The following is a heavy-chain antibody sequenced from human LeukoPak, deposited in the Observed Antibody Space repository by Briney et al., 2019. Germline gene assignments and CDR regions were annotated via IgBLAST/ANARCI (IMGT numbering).Heavy chain of an antibody. CDR3: AKDYGQWLGDGPKYYFDY. CDR1: GFSFSTYG. Sequence: PGGSLRPSCEASGFSFSTYGMNWVRQVPGKGLEWVAVIRYGGTNKYHADSVKGRFAISRYNSKNTLYLQMNSLRAEDTAVYYCAKDYGQWLGDGPKYYFDYWGQGTLVTVSS. CDR2: IRYGGTNK. V-gene: IGHV3-30*02. D-gene: IGHD6-19*01. J-gene: IGHJ4*02.